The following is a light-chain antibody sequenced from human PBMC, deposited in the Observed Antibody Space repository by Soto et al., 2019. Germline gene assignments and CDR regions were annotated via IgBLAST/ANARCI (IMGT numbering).Light chain of an antibody. CDR1: SSNIGALYD. CDR2: ANS. J-gene: IGLJ1*01. V-gene: IGLV1-40*01. Sequence: QSVLTQPPPVSGAPGQRVTISCTGSSSNIGALYDVHWYQQVPGTAPKLLIYANSNRPSGVPDRFSGSKSGTSASLAITGLQAEDEADYYCQSYDNSLSGYVFGTGTKVTVL. CDR3: QSYDNSLSGYV.